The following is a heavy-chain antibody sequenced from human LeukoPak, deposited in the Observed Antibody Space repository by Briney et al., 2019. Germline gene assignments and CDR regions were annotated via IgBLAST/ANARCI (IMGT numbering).Heavy chain of an antibody. D-gene: IGHD2/OR15-2a*01. CDR2: ISAYNGNT. J-gene: IGHJ6*02. CDR1: GYTFTSYG. CDR3: ARDRTSMVGPYYYYGMDV. Sequence: ASVKVSCKASGYTFTSYGISWVRQAPGQGLEWMGWISAYNGNTNYAQKLQGRVTTTTDTSTSTAYMELRSLRSDDTAVYYCARDRTSMVGPYYYYGMDVWGQGTTVTVSS. V-gene: IGHV1-18*01.